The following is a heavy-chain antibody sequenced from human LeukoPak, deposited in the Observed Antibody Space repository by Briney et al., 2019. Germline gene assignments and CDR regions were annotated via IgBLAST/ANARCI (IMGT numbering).Heavy chain of an antibody. Sequence: GGSLRLSCAASGFTISSYSMNWVRQAPGKGLEWVSYISSSSSTIYYADSVKGRFTISRDNAKNSLYLQMNSLRAEDTAVYYCARGGYCSSTSCYTPPDYYMDVWGKGTTVTVSS. CDR1: GFTISSYS. V-gene: IGHV3-48*04. D-gene: IGHD2-2*02. J-gene: IGHJ6*03. CDR3: ARGGYCSSTSCYTPPDYYMDV. CDR2: ISSSSSTI.